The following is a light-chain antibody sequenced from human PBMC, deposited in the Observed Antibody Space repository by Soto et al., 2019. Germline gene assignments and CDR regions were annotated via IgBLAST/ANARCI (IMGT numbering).Light chain of an antibody. J-gene: IGLJ2*01. Sequence: QSVLTQPPSVSGARGQRDAISCTGTSSNIGAGLDVHWYQQIPGTAPKLLIFGNTNRPSGVPERFSGARSGASASLAISEPHADDDAIYYCQSYDNSLNTIVFGGGTQLTVL. CDR2: GNT. CDR3: QSYDNSLNTIV. CDR1: SSNIGAGLD. V-gene: IGLV1-40*01.